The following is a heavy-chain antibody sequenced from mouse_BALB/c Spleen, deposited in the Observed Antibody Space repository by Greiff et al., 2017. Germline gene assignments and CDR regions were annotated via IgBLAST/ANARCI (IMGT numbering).Heavy chain of an antibody. CDR1: GFSLTSYG. V-gene: IGHV2-4-1*01. Sequence: VQLKQSGPGLVQPSQSLSITCTVSGFSLTSYGVHWVRQSPGKGLEWLGVIWSGGSTDYNAAFISRLSISKDNSKSQVFFKMNSLQADDTAIYYCARNSNYRYSWFAYWGQGTLVTVSA. D-gene: IGHD2-14*01. J-gene: IGHJ3*01. CDR2: IWSGGST. CDR3: ARNSNYRYSWFAY.